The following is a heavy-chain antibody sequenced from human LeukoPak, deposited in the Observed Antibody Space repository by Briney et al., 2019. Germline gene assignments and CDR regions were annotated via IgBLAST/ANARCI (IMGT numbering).Heavy chain of an antibody. D-gene: IGHD2-2*01. CDR1: GFTFSSYS. CDR2: ISSSSSYI. J-gene: IGHJ4*02. V-gene: IGHV3-21*01. CDR3: ARDPYCSSTSCYYDY. Sequence: GGSLRLSCAASGFTFSSYSMNWVRQAPGKGLEWVSSISSSSSYIYYADSVKGRFTISRDNAKNSLYLQMNSLRAEDTAVYYCARDPYCSSTSCYYDYWGQGTLVTLSS.